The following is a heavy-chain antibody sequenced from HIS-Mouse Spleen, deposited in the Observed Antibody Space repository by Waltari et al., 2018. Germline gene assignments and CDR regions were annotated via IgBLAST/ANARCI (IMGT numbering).Heavy chain of an antibody. CDR1: GFNVSSNY. J-gene: IGHJ4*02. V-gene: IGHV3-53*01. CDR3: AGSVGSSWYYFDY. Sequence: EVQLLESGGGLIQPGGSLRLSCAASGFNVSSNYMRWVRQAPGKGLEWVSVIYSGGSTYYADSVKGRFTISRDNSKNTLYLQMNSLRAEDTAVYYCAGSVGSSWYYFDYWGQGTLVTVSS. D-gene: IGHD6-13*01. CDR2: IYSGGST.